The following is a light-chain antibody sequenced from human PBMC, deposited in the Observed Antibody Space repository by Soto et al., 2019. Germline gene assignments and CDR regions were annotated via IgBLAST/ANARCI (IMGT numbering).Light chain of an antibody. CDR2: AAS. CDR3: QQSHSAPLT. J-gene: IGKJ4*01. Sequence: QMTQSPSSLFASVGDRVTITGRASQSISSHLNWYQQKVGQTPRLLIYAASTLQSEVPPRFSGSGSGTEFTLTISGLQREDFATYYCQQSHSAPLTFGGGTKIQI. CDR1: QSISSH. V-gene: IGKV1-39*01.